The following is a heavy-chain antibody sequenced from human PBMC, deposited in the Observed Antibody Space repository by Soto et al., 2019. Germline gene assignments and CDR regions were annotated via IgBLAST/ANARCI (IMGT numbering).Heavy chain of an antibody. Sequence: ASVKVSCKAFGYTFTAYNIHWLRQAPGQGLEWMGWINAGNGNTRSSRKFQGRVIITRDTSATTAYLEVDSLRSEDTAIYYCARVEPSGGSVPLFDPWGQGTLVTVSS. CDR3: ARVEPSGGSVPLFDP. J-gene: IGHJ5*02. CDR1: GYTFTAYN. CDR2: INAGNGNT. D-gene: IGHD3-10*01. V-gene: IGHV1-3*01.